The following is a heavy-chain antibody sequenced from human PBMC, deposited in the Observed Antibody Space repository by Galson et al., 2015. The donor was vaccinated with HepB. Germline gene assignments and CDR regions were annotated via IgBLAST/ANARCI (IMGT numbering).Heavy chain of an antibody. D-gene: IGHD2/OR15-2a*01. CDR3: AKGEYQPPGGRSFYYYMDV. J-gene: IGHJ6*03. CDR1: GFTLDEYA. CDR2: ISWDSGTI. V-gene: IGHV3-9*01. Sequence: SLRLSCAASGFTLDEYAMYWVRQAPGKGLEWVSGISWDSGTIRYADSVKGRFTISRDHAKNSLYLQMNSLRAEDTAFYYCAKGEYQPPGGRSFYYYMDVWGKGTTVTVSS.